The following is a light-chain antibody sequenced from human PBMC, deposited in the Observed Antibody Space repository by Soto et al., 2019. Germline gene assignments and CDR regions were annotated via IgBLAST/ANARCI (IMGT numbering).Light chain of an antibody. CDR2: EGI. CDR1: SGDVGNYNL. J-gene: IGLJ2*01. V-gene: IGLV2-23*01. Sequence: QSALTQPASVSGSPGQSITISCTGTSGDVGNYNLVSWYQQHPGKAPKVIIYEGIKRPSGVSDRFSGSKSGNTASLTIAGLQAEDEAHYYCCSYAGSRNVVFGGGTKVTVL. CDR3: CSYAGSRNVV.